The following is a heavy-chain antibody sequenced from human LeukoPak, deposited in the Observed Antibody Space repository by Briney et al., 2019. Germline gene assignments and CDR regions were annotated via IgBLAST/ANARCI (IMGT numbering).Heavy chain of an antibody. V-gene: IGHV3-11*01. J-gene: IGHJ5*02. D-gene: IGHD4-11*01. CDR2: INSSGSTI. CDR3: SLYSNYWFDP. Sequence: GGSLRLSCAASGFSFCDYYMSWIRQAPAKGLELVSYINSSGSTIYYADSLKGRFTISRDNAKNSLYLQRNSLRAEDTALYYCSLYSNYWFDPWGQGTLVTVSS. CDR1: GFSFCDYY.